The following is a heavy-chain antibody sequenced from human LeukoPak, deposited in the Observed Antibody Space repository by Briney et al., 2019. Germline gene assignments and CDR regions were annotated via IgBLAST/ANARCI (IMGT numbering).Heavy chain of an antibody. CDR3: ARETVTNHDAFDI. CDR2: ISHDGSNT. Sequence: GGSLRLSCAASGFTFSSYGMHWVRQAPGKGLKWVAVISHDGSNTYYGDSVKGRFTISRDNSKNTLDLQMNSLRAEDTAVYYCARETVTNHDAFDIWGQGAMVTVSS. CDR1: GFTFSSYG. V-gene: IGHV3-30*19. D-gene: IGHD4-11*01. J-gene: IGHJ3*02.